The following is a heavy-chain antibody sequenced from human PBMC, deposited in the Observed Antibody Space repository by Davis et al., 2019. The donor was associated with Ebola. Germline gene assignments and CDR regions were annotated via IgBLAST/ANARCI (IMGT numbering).Heavy chain of an antibody. V-gene: IGHV4-34*01. D-gene: IGHD5-12*01. CDR1: GGSFSGYY. CDR2: INHSGST. CDR3: ARGYSGYDFRSGFDY. J-gene: IGHJ4*02. Sequence: SETLSLTCAVYGGSFSGYYWSWIRQPPGKGLEWIGEINHSGSTNYNPSLKSRVTISVDTSKNQFSLKLSSVTPEDTAVYYCARGYSGYDFRSGFDYWGQGTLVTVSS.